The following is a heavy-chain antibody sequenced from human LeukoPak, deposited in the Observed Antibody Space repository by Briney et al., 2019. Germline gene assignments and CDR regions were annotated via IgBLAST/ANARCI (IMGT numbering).Heavy chain of an antibody. V-gene: IGHV3-23*01. J-gene: IGHJ4*02. CDR2: ISGSGGST. D-gene: IGHD2-2*01. CDR3: ARTRNLGYCSSTSCPNFDY. CDR1: GFTFSSYA. Sequence: GGSLRPPCAASGFTFSSYAMSWVRQAPGKGPEWVSAISGSGGSTYYADSVKGRFTISRDNAKNSLYLQMNSLRAEDTAVYYCARTRNLGYCSSTSCPNFDYWGQGTLVTVSS.